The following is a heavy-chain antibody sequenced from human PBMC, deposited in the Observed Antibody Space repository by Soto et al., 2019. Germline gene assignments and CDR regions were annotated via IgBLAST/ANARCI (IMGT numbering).Heavy chain of an antibody. CDR1: GFTFGDYA. CDR3: TRDSMIDYGDFSDAFDI. Sequence: GGSLRLSCTASGFTFGDYAMSWFRQAPGKGLEWVGFIRSKAYGGTTEYAASVKGRFTISRDDSKSIAYLQMNSLKTEDTAVYYCTRDSMIDYGDFSDAFDIWGQGTMVTVSS. CDR2: IRSKAYGGTT. J-gene: IGHJ3*02. V-gene: IGHV3-49*03. D-gene: IGHD4-17*01.